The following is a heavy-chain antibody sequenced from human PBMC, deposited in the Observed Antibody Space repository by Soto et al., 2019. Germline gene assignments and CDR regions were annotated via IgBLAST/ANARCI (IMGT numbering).Heavy chain of an antibody. Sequence: QVQLVESGGGVVQPGRSLRLSCAASGFTFSSYGMHWVRQAPGKGLEWVAVISYDGSNKYYADSVKGRFTISRDNSKNTLYLQMNSLRAEDTAVYYCAKEEDVELFQYSSSWYAHYGMDVWGQGTTVTVSS. CDR1: GFTFSSYG. CDR3: AKEEDVELFQYSSSWYAHYGMDV. CDR2: ISYDGSNK. V-gene: IGHV3-30*18. D-gene: IGHD6-13*01. J-gene: IGHJ6*02.